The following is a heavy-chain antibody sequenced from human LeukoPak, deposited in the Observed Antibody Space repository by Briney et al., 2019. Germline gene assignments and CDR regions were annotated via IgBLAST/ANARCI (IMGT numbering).Heavy chain of an antibody. CDR1: GGSISSSSYY. J-gene: IGHJ4*02. CDR3: ARHPVVASWYYFDY. V-gene: IGHV4-39*01. Sequence: PSETLSLTCTVSGGSISSSSYYGGWIRQPPGKGLEWIGSIYYSGSTYYNPSLKSRVTISVDTSKNQFSLKLSSVTAADTAVYYCARHPVVASWYYFDYWGQGTLVTVSS. CDR2: IYYSGST. D-gene: IGHD5-12*01.